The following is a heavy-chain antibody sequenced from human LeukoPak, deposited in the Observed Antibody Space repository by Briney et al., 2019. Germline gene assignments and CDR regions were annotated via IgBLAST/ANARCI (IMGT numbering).Heavy chain of an antibody. J-gene: IGHJ4*02. V-gene: IGHV4-39*02. CDR3: TRSRGGYSYGYFDY. Sequence: SETLSLTCSVSGDSISRSGYYWGWIRQPPGQGLEWLGTVDYSGNTYYNPSLKSRVTISKDTSKNHFSLKLSSVTAADTAVYYCTRSRGGYSYGYFDYWGQGTLVTVSS. CDR1: GDSISRSGYY. D-gene: IGHD5-18*01. CDR2: VDYSGNT.